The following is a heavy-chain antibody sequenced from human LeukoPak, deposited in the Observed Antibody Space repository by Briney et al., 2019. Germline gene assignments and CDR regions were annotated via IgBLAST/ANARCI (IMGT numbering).Heavy chain of an antibody. V-gene: IGHV3-7*04. CDR2: ISQDGREQ. Sequence: GGSLRLSCAASGFTFSDYWMSWVRQAPGQGLEWVAKISQDGREQRFVDSVKGRFTISRDNAKNLLSLQMDSLRAEDTAVYYCAGGALDYWGPGTLVTVSS. J-gene: IGHJ4*02. CDR3: AGGALDY. CDR1: GFTFSDYW.